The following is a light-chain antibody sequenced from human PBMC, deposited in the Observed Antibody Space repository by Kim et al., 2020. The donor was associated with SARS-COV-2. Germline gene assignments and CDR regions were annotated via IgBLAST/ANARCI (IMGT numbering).Light chain of an antibody. V-gene: IGKV4-1*01. J-gene: IGKJ2*01. CDR1: QGVLYSSNNKNY. CDR2: WAS. CDR3: QQYYSTPHT. Sequence: RATINCKSSQGVLYSSNNKNYLAWYQQKPGQPPKLLIYWASTRESGVPDRFSGSGSGTDFTLTISSLQAEDVAVYYCQQYYSTPHTFGQGTKLEI.